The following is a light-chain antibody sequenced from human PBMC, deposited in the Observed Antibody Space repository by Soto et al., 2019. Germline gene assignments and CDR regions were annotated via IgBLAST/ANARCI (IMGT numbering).Light chain of an antibody. Sequence: EIVMTQSPATLSVSPGEGATLSCSASENVDTNLAWYQHKPGQAPRLLIYGASTRAAGVPARFSGSGSGTEFTLTINSLESEDVAVYYCQQCHKWPRITFGPGTRLE. CDR2: GAS. CDR3: QQCHKWPRIT. CDR1: ENVDTN. J-gene: IGKJ5*01. V-gene: IGKV3-15*01.